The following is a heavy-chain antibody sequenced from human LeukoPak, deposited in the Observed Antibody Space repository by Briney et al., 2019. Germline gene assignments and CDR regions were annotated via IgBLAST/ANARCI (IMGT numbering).Heavy chain of an antibody. CDR1: GGSISSGDYY. CDR2: IYNSGIT. Sequence: PSQTLSLTCTVSGGSISSGDYYWRWIRQPPGKGLEWIGYIYNSGITYYNPSLKSRVTISGDTYKNQFSLKLSSVTAADTAVYYCARDRSGYDHLDYWGQGTLVTVSS. V-gene: IGHV4-30-4*01. CDR3: ARDRSGYDHLDY. D-gene: IGHD5-12*01. J-gene: IGHJ4*02.